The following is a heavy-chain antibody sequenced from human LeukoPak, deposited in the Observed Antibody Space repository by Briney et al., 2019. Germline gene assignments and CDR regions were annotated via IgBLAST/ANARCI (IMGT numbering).Heavy chain of an antibody. D-gene: IGHD3-3*01. Sequence: GGSLRLSCAASEFTFSSYRMSWVRQAPGKGLEWVANIKPDGSEKYYVDSVKGRFTISRDNAKNSLYLQMNSLRVEDTAVYYCARGGSRSGYNPYWGQGTLVTVSS. CDR1: EFTFSSYR. V-gene: IGHV3-7*03. J-gene: IGHJ4*02. CDR3: ARGGSRSGYNPY. CDR2: IKPDGSEK.